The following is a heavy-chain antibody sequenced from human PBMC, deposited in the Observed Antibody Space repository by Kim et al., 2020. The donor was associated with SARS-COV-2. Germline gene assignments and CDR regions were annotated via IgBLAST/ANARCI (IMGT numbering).Heavy chain of an antibody. CDR1: GYTFTSYD. V-gene: IGHV1-8*01. J-gene: IGHJ6*03. CDR2: MNPNSGNT. CDR3: ARAVSTMIVVVIMPPYYYYMDV. Sequence: ASVKVSCKASGYTFTSYDINWVRQATGQGLEWMGWMNPNSGNTGYAQKFQGRVTMTRNTSISTACMELSSLRSEDTAVYYCARAVSTMIVVVIMPPYYYYMDVWGKGTTVTVSS. D-gene: IGHD3-22*01.